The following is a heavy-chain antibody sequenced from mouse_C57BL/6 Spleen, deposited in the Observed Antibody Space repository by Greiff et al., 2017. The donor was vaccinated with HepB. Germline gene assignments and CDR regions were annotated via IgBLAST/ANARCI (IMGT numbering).Heavy chain of an antibody. D-gene: IGHD3-2*02. Sequence: VQLQQSGAELVRPGSSVKLSCKASGYTFTSYWMHWVKQRPIQGLEWIGNIDPSDSETHYNQKFKDKATLTVDKSSSTAYMQLSSLTSEDSAVYYCARSAQASYWYFDVWGTGTTVTVSS. CDR2: IDPSDSET. V-gene: IGHV1-52*01. CDR1: GYTFTSYW. J-gene: IGHJ1*03. CDR3: ARSAQASYWYFDV.